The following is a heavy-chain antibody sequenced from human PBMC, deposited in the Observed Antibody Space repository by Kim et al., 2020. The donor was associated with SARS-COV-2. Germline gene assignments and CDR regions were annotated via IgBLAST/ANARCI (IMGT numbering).Heavy chain of an antibody. V-gene: IGHV3-33*01. CDR3: ARDRFNGYGDDY. D-gene: IGHD4-17*01. Sequence: YYGNSRKGRFTNPRENSKNTLDLTMNSLRAEDTAVYYCARDRFNGYGDDYWGQGTLVTVSS. J-gene: IGHJ4*02.